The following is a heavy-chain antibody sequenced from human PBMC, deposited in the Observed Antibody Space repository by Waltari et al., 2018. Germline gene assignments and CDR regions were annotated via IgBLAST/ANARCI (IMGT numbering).Heavy chain of an antibody. V-gene: IGHV3-23*01. CDR3: ANLPPYDRSSFFHYMDV. CDR2: MSGSGGTT. J-gene: IGHJ6*03. D-gene: IGHD6-6*01. Sequence: MTWVRQPPGKGLEWVSVMSGSGGTTYYAESVKGRFSISRDNSKNTLYLQMNSLRADDTAAYYCANLPPYDRSSFFHYMDVWGKGTTVTVSS.